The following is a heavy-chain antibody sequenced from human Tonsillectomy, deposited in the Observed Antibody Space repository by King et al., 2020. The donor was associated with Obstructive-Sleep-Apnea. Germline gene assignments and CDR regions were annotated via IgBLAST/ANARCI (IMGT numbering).Heavy chain of an antibody. J-gene: IGHJ6*02. Sequence: VQLVESGGGVVQPGTSLRLSCAASGFTFSLYGMHWVRQAPGKGLEWVALIRYDESDKFYTDSVKGRFTISRDNSKNSVYLQMRRLREEDTAIYYCVKEGGVVGGRSDLDGMDVWGRGTKVTVSS. CDR3: VKEGGVVGGRSDLDGMDV. V-gene: IGHV3-30*02. CDR2: IRYDESDK. D-gene: IGHD1-26*01. CDR1: GFTFSLYG.